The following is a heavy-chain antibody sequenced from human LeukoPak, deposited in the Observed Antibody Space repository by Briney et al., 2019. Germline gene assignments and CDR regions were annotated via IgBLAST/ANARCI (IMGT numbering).Heavy chain of an antibody. CDR3: ARGGSGWYAFDS. V-gene: IGHV3-66*01. Sequence: GGSLRLSCAASGFTVFSNYMNWVRQAPGEGLEWGSLIDSGGYTYNADSVKGRFTISRDNSKNTLYIQMTSLRVEDTAVYHCARGGSGWYAFDSWGQGTLVTVSS. CDR1: GFTVFSNY. CDR2: IDSGGYT. D-gene: IGHD6-19*01. J-gene: IGHJ4*02.